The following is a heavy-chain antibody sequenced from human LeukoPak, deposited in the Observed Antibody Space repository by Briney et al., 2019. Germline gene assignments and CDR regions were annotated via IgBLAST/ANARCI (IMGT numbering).Heavy chain of an antibody. Sequence: GGSLRLSCAASGFTFSSYAMHWARQAPGKGLEWVAVISYDGSNKYYADSVKGRFTISRDNSKNTLYLQMNSLRAEDTAVYYCARDLTYSSGNFDYWGQGTLVTVSS. CDR2: ISYDGSNK. CDR1: GFTFSSYA. V-gene: IGHV3-30*04. D-gene: IGHD6-19*01. CDR3: ARDLTYSSGNFDY. J-gene: IGHJ4*02.